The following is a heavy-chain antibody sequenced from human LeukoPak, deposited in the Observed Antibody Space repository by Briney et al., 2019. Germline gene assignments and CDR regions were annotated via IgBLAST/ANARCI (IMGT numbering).Heavy chain of an antibody. CDR1: GYSISSGYY. J-gene: IGHJ4*02. CDR2: IYHSGST. V-gene: IGHV4-38-2*01. CDR3: ASYPRELERRRGDY. D-gene: IGHD1-1*01. Sequence: PSETLSLTCAVSGYSISSGYYWGWIRQPPGKGLEWIGNIYHSGSTYYNPSLKSRVTISVDTSKNQFSLKLSSVTAADTAVYYCASYPRELERRRGDYWGQGTLVTVSS.